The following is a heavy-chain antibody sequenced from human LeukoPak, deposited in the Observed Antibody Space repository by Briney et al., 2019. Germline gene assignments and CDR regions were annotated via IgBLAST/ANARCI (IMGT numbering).Heavy chain of an antibody. D-gene: IGHD3-10*01. V-gene: IGHV4-4*07. CDR1: GGSISSYY. J-gene: IGHJ5*02. CDR2: IYTSGST. CDR3: ARDLGYYGSGSFNWFDP. Sequence: PSETLSLTCTVSGGSISSYYWSWIRQPAGKGLEWIGRIYTSGSTNYNPSLKSRVTMSVDTSKNQFSLKLSSVTAADTAVYYCARDLGYYGSGSFNWFDPWGQGTLVTVSS.